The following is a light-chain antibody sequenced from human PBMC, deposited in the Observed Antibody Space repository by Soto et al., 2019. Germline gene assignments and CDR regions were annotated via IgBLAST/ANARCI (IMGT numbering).Light chain of an antibody. Sequence: DIQMTQSPSSLSASVGDRVTITCRASQGINSYLAWYQQKPGKVPQLLIYGASTLQSGVPTRFSGSGSGTDFTLTISSLQHEDVATYYCQKYNSAPYTFGQGTKLEIK. CDR1: QGINSY. V-gene: IGKV1-27*01. CDR3: QKYNSAPYT. J-gene: IGKJ2*01. CDR2: GAS.